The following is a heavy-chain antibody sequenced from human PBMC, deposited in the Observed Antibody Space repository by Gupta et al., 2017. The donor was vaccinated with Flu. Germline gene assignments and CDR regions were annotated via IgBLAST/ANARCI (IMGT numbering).Heavy chain of an antibody. Sequence: EVQLVESGGGLVQPGGSLKLSCAASGFTFSGSAMHWARQASGKGLEWVGRIRSKANSYATAYAASVKGRFTISRDDSKNTAYLQMNSLKTEDTAVYYCTRPDDPYGDDQNFDYWGQGTLVTVSS. CDR1: GFTFSGSA. D-gene: IGHD4-17*01. J-gene: IGHJ4*02. V-gene: IGHV3-73*02. CDR3: TRPDDPYGDDQNFDY. CDR2: IRSKANSYAT.